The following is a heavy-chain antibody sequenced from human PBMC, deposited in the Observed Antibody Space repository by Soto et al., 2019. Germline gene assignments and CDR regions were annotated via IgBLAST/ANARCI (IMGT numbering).Heavy chain of an antibody. CDR3: VRGTRDGGY. V-gene: IGHV3-11*05. J-gene: IGHJ4*02. CDR2: ISGSSSDT. Sequence: QVQLVESGGGVVKPGGSLRLSCAASGFTFSERYMSWTRQAPGKGLEWISYISGSSSDTNYADSVKGRFTISRDNAKNSVYLQMNSLRGEDTAVYNCVRGTRDGGYWGQGVLVTVSS. CDR1: GFTFSERY.